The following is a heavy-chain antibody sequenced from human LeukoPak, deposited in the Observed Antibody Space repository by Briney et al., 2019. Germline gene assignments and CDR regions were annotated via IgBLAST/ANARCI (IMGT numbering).Heavy chain of an antibody. J-gene: IGHJ4*02. V-gene: IGHV3-64*01. CDR1: GFTFSSYA. D-gene: IGHD3-22*01. CDR3: ARGGGYTFDY. Sequence: PGGSLRLSCAASGFTFSSYALHWVRQAPGKGLEYVSAISSNGGSTYYANSVKGRFTISRDNSKNTLYLQMGSLRAEDMAVYYCARGGGYTFDYWGQGTLVTVSS. CDR2: ISSNGGST.